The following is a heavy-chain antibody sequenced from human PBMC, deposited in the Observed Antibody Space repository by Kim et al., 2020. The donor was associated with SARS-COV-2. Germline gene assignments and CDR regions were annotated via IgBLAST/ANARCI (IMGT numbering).Heavy chain of an antibody. Sequence: GGSLRLSCAAYGFTFSSYSMNWVRQAPGKGLEWVSSISSSSSYIYYADSVKGRFTISRDNAKNSLYLQMNSLRAEDTAVYYCARDPDYYGSGIDTTVHYYYGMDVWGQGTTVTVSS. V-gene: IGHV3-21*01. CDR2: ISSSSSYI. J-gene: IGHJ6*02. D-gene: IGHD3-10*01. CDR3: ARDPDYYGSGIDTTVHYYYGMDV. CDR1: GFTFSSYS.